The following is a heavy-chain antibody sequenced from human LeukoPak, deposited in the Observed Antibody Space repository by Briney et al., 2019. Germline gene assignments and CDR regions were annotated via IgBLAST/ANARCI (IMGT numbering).Heavy chain of an antibody. CDR3: AREGTIVGDPLDY. V-gene: IGHV1-2*02. J-gene: IGHJ4*02. CDR2: INPNNDAT. D-gene: IGHD1-26*01. Sequence: ASVKVSCKASGYTFSGYYIHWVRQAPGQGLEWMGWINPNNDATNYAQKFQGRVTMTRDTSISTAYMELSRLRSDDTAVYYCAREGTIVGDPLDYWGQGTLVTVSS. CDR1: GYTFSGYY.